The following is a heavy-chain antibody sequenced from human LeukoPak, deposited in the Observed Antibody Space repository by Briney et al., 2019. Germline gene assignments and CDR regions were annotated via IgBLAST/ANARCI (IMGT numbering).Heavy chain of an antibody. CDR3: ARAGWLQYYYFDY. CDR2: IIPIFGTA. D-gene: IGHD5-24*01. V-gene: IGHV1-69*06. J-gene: IGHJ4*02. CDR1: GDTFSNYA. Sequence: GASVKVSFKASGDTFSNYAISWVRQAPGQRLEWMGGIIPIFGTAKYAQKFQGRVTITADTSTSTAYMELSSLRSEDTAVYYCARAGWLQYYYFDYWGQGTLVTVSS.